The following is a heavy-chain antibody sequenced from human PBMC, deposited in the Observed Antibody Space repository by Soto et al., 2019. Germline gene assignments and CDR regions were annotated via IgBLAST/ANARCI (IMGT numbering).Heavy chain of an antibody. J-gene: IGHJ3*02. Sequence: GGSLRLSCAASGFTFSSYGMHWVRQAPGKGLEWVAVIWYDGSNKYYADSVKGRFTISRDNSKNTLYLQMNSLRAEDTAVYYCARDLLTYCSSTSCYFSAAFDIWGQGTMVTVSS. D-gene: IGHD2-2*01. V-gene: IGHV3-33*01. CDR2: IWYDGSNK. CDR1: GFTFSSYG. CDR3: ARDLLTYCSSTSCYFSAAFDI.